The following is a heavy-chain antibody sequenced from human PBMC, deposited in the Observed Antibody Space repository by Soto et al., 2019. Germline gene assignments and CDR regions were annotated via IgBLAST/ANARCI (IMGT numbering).Heavy chain of an antibody. D-gene: IGHD4-4*01. J-gene: IGHJ3*02. V-gene: IGHV3-23*01. CDR3: AKDLFLSPLTTVTTDAFDI. Sequence: GGSLRLSCAASGFTFSSYAMSWVRQAPGKGLEWVSAISGSGGSTYYADSVKGRFTISRDNSKNTLYLQMNSLRAEDTAVYYCAKDLFLSPLTTVTTDAFDIWGQGTMVTVSS. CDR1: GFTFSSYA. CDR2: ISGSGGST.